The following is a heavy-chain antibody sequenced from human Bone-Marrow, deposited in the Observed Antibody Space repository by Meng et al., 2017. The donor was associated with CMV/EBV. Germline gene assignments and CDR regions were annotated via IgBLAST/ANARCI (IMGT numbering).Heavy chain of an antibody. D-gene: IGHD3-10*01. CDR3: AGTGVHFDY. V-gene: IGHV2-70D*14. CDR1: GFSLSTSGMR. Sequence: SGPTLVKPTQTLTLTCTFSGFSLSTSGMRVTWIRQPPGKALEWLARIGWDDDKFYSTSLKTRLTISKDTSKNQVVLTMTNMDPVDTATYYCAGTGVHFDYWGQGTLVTVSS. J-gene: IGHJ4*02. CDR2: IGWDDDK.